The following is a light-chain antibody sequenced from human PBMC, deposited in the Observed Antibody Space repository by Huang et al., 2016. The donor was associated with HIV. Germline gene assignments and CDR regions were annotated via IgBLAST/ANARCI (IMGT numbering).Light chain of an antibody. Sequence: IVMTQSPDSLAVPLGERATISCVSSQPVLISANKKHVPMNYLAWYQKKPGQPPKMLIYCAPWRASGVPDRFSCTGSGTDFTLTISSLQAEDVAVYYCQQHYTTPWTFGQGTKVEIK. CDR2: CAP. CDR1: QPVLISANKKHVPMNY. V-gene: IGKV4-1*01. J-gene: IGKJ1*01. CDR3: QQHYTTPWT.